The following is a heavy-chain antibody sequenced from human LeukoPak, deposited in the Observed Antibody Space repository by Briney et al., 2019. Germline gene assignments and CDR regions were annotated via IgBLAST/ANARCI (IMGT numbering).Heavy chain of an antibody. CDR2: TYYRSKWFY. V-gene: IGHV6-1*01. J-gene: IGHJ3*02. Sequence: SQTLSLTCVISGDAVSSNSAAWNWIRQSPSSGLEWLGRTYYRSKWFYDYAVSVRSRIIIDPDTSDNQFSLRLNSVTPEDTAVYYCARSFFPGDDAFDIWGQGTMVTVSS. CDR3: ARSFFPGDDAFDI. D-gene: IGHD2-21*01. CDR1: GDAVSSNSAA.